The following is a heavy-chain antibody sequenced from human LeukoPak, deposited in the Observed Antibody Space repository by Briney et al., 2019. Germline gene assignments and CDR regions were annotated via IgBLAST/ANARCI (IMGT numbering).Heavy chain of an antibody. D-gene: IGHD3-10*01. V-gene: IGHV1-69*06. CDR2: TIPNFGTA. J-gene: IGHJ5*02. CDR1: GGTFSSYA. Sequence: SVKVSCKASGGTFSSYAISWVRQAPGKGLEWRGGTIPNFGTANYAQKFQGRVTITADKSTSTAYMELSSLRSEDTAVYYCARVHYYGSGSYYNGVPTFDPWGQGTLVTVSS. CDR3: ARVHYYGSGSYYNGVPTFDP.